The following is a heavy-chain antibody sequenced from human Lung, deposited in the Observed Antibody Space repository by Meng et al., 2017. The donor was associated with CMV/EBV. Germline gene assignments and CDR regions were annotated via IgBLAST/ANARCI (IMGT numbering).Heavy chain of an antibody. CDR3: ATWNYYWSNY. CDR2: INSNAGDT. CDR1: GYTFNDYY. J-gene: IGHJ4*02. V-gene: IGHV1-2*02. D-gene: IGHD3-22*01. Sequence: QVRLVQSLSELKKPGAPVKVSCEASGYTFNDYYVRWVRQAPGQGLEWVGGINSNAGDTNYAQKLHGVVTVTRDTSIKSVYLELSTLSADDTAIYYGATWNYYWSNYWGQGTLVTVSS.